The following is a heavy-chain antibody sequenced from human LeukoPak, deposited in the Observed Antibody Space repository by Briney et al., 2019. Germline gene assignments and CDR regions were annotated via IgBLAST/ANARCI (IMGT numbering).Heavy chain of an antibody. D-gene: IGHD1-26*01. CDR2: INTDGSVT. CDR1: GITVSTFW. CDR3: VTDRYSDSAFGD. J-gene: IGHJ4*02. V-gene: IGHV3-74*01. Sequence: GGSLRLSCAASGITVSTFWMHWVRQAPGEGLVWVSRINTDGSVTNYADPVEGRFTISRDNAKNMLYLQMNDLRAEDAAVYYCVTDRYSDSAFGDWGQGTLVTVSS.